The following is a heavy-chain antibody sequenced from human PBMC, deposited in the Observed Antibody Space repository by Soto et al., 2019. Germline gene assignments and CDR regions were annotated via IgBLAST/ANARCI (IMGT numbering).Heavy chain of an antibody. D-gene: IGHD2-2*01. CDR2: LYWDDNK. V-gene: IGHV2-5*02. CDR1: GFSLRTPGVG. CDR3: SRNVIIPTAMPGTIWFYP. Sequence: QITLEESGPTLVKPTQTLTLTCTFSGFSLRTPGVGVGWIRQPPGKALEWLALLYWDDNKRYSPSLTSRLTTTKDTSKNQVVLTMTNRDAVDTATYYCSRNVIIPTAMPGTIWFYPWGQGTLVTVSS. J-gene: IGHJ5*02.